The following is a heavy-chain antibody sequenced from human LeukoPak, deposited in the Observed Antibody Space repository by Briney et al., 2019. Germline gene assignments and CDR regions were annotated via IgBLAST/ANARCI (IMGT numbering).Heavy chain of an antibody. CDR1: GYTFTIYA. CDR2: INAGNGNT. D-gene: IGHD3-9*01. V-gene: IGHV1-3*01. Sequence: GASVKVSFKASGYTFTIYAMHWVRQAPGQRLEWMGWINAGNGNTKYSQKLQGRVTITRDTSASTAYMELSSLRSEGTAVYYCARGGRRYFDYFDYWGQGALVTVSS. J-gene: IGHJ4*02. CDR3: ARGGRRYFDYFDY.